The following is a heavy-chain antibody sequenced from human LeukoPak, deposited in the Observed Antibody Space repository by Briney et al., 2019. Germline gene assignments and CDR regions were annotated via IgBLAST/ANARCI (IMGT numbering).Heavy chain of an antibody. CDR1: GFTFSNHE. Sequence: GGCLRLSCVASGFTFSNHEMNWVRQAPGKGLEWVSYISSSGSTIYADSVKGRFVISRDNAKNSLYLQMNSLRAEDTAVYYCARGGYCSGGTCYRLNAFDIWGQGTMVTVSS. J-gene: IGHJ3*02. CDR3: ARGGYCSGGTCYRLNAFDI. V-gene: IGHV3-48*03. D-gene: IGHD2-15*01. CDR2: ISSSGSTI.